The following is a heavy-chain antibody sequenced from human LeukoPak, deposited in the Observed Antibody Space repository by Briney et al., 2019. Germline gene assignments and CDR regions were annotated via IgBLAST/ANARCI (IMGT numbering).Heavy chain of an antibody. CDR3: ARGGYSGYDFGGVGLDP. Sequence: ASVTVSCKASGYTFTNYDINWVRQAPGEGPEWMGWMNSNSGNTGYAQKFQGRVAMTRNTAISTACMELSSLKSEDTAVYYCARGGYSGYDFGGVGLDPWGQGTLVTVSS. J-gene: IGHJ5*02. D-gene: IGHD5-12*01. CDR1: GYTFTNYD. V-gene: IGHV1-8*01. CDR2: MNSNSGNT.